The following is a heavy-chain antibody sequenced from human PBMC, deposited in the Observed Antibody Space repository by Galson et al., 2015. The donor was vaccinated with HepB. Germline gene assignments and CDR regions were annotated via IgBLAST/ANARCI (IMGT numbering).Heavy chain of an antibody. CDR3: VKESPFYCGGDCYFTAPFGY. V-gene: IGHV3-64D*06. Sequence: SLRLSCAASGFTFSSYAMHWVRQAPGKGLEYVSAISSNGGSTYYADSVKGRFTISRDNSKNTLYLQMSSLRAEDTAVYYCVKESPFYCGGDCYFTAPFGYWGQGTLVTVSS. CDR1: GFTFSSYA. J-gene: IGHJ4*02. D-gene: IGHD2-21*02. CDR2: ISSNGGST.